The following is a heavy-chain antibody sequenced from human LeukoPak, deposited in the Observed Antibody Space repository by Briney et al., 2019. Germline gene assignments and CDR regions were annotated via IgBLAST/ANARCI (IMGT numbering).Heavy chain of an antibody. Sequence: GGSLRLSCAASGFTFSSYEVNWVRQAPGKGLEWVSYISSSGSTMYYADSVKGRFTISRDNAKNSLYLQMNSLRAEDTAVYYCARDIRYTGSYWDYWGQGTLVTVSS. D-gene: IGHD1-26*01. CDR3: ARDIRYTGSYWDY. V-gene: IGHV3-48*03. CDR1: GFTFSSYE. J-gene: IGHJ4*02. CDR2: ISSSGSTM.